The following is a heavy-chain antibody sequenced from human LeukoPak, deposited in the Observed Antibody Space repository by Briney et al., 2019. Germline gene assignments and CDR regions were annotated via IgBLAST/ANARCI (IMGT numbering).Heavy chain of an antibody. Sequence: GASVKVSCKASGGTFISYAISWVRQAPGQGLEWMGGIIPIFGTANYAQKFQGRVTITTDESTSTAYMELSSLRSEDTAVYYCAAGAGYCTNGVCYTGAFDIWGQGTMVTVSS. CDR2: IIPIFGTA. CDR3: AAGAGYCTNGVCYTGAFDI. D-gene: IGHD2-8*01. V-gene: IGHV1-69*05. CDR1: GGTFISYA. J-gene: IGHJ3*02.